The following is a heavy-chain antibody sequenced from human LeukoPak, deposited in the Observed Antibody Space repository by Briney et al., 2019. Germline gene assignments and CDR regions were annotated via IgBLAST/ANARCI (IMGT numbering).Heavy chain of an antibody. V-gene: IGHV3-53*01. D-gene: IGHD4/OR15-4a*01. CDR1: GFTVSSNS. J-gene: IGHJ4*02. CDR3: ARRAGAYSHPYDY. CDR2: IYSDNA. Sequence: GGSLRLSCTVSGFTVSSNSMSWVRQAPGKGLEWVSFIYSDNAHYSDSVKGRFTISRDNSKNTLYLQMNSLRAKDTAVYYCARRAGAYSHPYDYWGQGTLVTVSS.